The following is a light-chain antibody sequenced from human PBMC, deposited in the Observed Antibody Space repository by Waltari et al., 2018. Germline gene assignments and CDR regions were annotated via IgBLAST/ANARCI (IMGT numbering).Light chain of an antibody. CDR3: QVWDDSSDQGV. CDR1: KIGSKS. CDR2: DNS. V-gene: IGLV3-21*02. J-gene: IGLJ2*01. Sequence: SYVVTQPPSVSVAPGQTARITCGGNKIGSKSVHWYQQRPGQAPVLVVYDNSDRPSGISERLSGSNFANTATLRINRVEAGDEADYYCQVWDDSSDQGVFGGGTKLTVL.